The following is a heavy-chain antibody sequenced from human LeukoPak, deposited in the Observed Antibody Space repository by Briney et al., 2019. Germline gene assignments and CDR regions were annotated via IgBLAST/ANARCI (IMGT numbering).Heavy chain of an antibody. J-gene: IGHJ4*02. CDR1: GFTFSTYA. V-gene: IGHV3-23*01. D-gene: IGHD5-18*01. CDR3: AKEGYRYGYAIDY. Sequence: PGGSLRVSCAASGFTFSTYAMSWVRQAPGKGLEWVSAISGGGGSTYYADSVKGQFTISRDNSKNTLYLQMNSLRAEDTAVYYCAKEGYRYGYAIDYWGQGTLVTVSS. CDR2: ISGGGGST.